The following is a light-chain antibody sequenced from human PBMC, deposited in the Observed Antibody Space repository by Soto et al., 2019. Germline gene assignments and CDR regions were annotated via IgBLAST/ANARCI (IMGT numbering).Light chain of an antibody. V-gene: IGLV2-14*03. Sequence: QSALTQAASVSGSPGQSITISCTGTSRDVGGSNSVSWYQQHPGKAPKLLIYDVSNRPSGVSNRFSGSKSGNTASLTISGLQAEDEADYYCSLYTSSSTVVFGGGTKLTVL. CDR3: SLYTSSSTVV. J-gene: IGLJ2*01. CDR2: DVS. CDR1: SRDVGGSNS.